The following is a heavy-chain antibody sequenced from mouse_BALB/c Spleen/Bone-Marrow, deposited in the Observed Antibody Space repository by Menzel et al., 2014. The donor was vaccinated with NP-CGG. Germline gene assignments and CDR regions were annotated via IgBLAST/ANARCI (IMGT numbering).Heavy chain of an antibody. D-gene: IGHD4-1*02. Sequence: QVQLQQSGAELAKPGASVKMSCEASGYTFTSYWMHWVKQRPGQGLEWIGYINPSTGYTDYNQKFKDKATLTADKSSSTAYMHLSSLTSEDSAVYYCTRSTGCMDYWGQGTSVTVSS. CDR1: GYTFTSYW. V-gene: IGHV1-7*01. J-gene: IGHJ4*01. CDR3: TRSTGCMDY. CDR2: INPSTGYT.